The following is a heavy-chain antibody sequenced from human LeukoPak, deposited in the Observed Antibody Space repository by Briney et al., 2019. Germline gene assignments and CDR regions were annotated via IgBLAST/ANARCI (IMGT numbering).Heavy chain of an antibody. Sequence: PGGSLRLSCAASGFPFSSYSMNWVRQAPGKGLEWVSYINSSSSTIYYADSVKGRFTISRDNSKNSLYLQMNSLRAEDTAVYYCARDSSSTVTTFLYYYYMDVWGKGTTVTVSS. CDR1: GFPFSSYS. CDR2: INSSSSTI. CDR3: ARDSSSTVTTFLYYYYMDV. D-gene: IGHD4-17*01. V-gene: IGHV3-48*01. J-gene: IGHJ6*03.